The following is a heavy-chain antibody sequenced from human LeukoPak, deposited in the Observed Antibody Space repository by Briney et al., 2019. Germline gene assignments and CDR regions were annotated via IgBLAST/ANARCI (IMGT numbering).Heavy chain of an antibody. Sequence: PGGSLRLSCAASGFSINSYSMTWVRQAPGKGLEWVSGTSDRGDYTYYADSVKGRFTISRDSSKNTLFLQMNSLRAEDTALYFCARKAQYNGHYPLDYWGQGTLVTVSS. V-gene: IGHV3-23*01. CDR2: TSDRGDYT. CDR3: ARKAQYNGHYPLDY. J-gene: IGHJ4*02. CDR1: GFSINSYS. D-gene: IGHD1-7*01.